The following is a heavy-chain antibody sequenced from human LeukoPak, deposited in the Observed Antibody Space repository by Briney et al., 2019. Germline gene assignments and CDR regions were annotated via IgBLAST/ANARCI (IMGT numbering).Heavy chain of an antibody. CDR2: IYSGGST. D-gene: IGHD6-19*01. Sequence: GGSLRLSCAASGFTVSSNYMSWVRQAPGKGLEWVSVIYSGGSTYYADSVKGRFTISRDNSKNALYLQMNSLRAEDTAVYYCARDSGSSGWYGDFDYWGQGTLVTVSS. CDR3: ARDSGSSGWYGDFDY. V-gene: IGHV3-66*01. CDR1: GFTVSSNY. J-gene: IGHJ4*02.